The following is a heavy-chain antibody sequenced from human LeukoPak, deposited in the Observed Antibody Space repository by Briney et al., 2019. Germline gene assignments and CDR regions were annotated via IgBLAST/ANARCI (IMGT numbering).Heavy chain of an antibody. D-gene: IGHD5-18*01. CDR3: ARDHGFGYSYGSDLDY. Sequence: GGSLRLSCAASGFTFSSYGMHWVRQAPGKGLEWVGLVSSDVSNKYYADSVKGRFTISRDNAKNSLYLQMNSLRAEDTAVYYCARDHGFGYSYGSDLDYWGQGTLVTVSS. CDR1: GFTFSSYG. CDR2: VSSDVSNK. J-gene: IGHJ4*02. V-gene: IGHV3-30*03.